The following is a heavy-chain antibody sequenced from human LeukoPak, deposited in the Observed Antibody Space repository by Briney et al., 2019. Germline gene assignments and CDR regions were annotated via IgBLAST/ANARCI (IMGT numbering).Heavy chain of an antibody. CDR1: GFTFSNYA. CDR3: AKGSGTSRPYYLDY. CDR2: ISYDGSNK. V-gene: IGHV3-30*09. Sequence: HPGGSLRLSCAASGFTFSNYAMHWVRQAPGKGLEWVAVISYDGSNKYYADSVKGRFAISRDSSKSTMYLQMTSLTAEDTAVYYCAKGSGTSRPYYLDYWGRGTLVTVSS. J-gene: IGHJ4*02. D-gene: IGHD6-25*01.